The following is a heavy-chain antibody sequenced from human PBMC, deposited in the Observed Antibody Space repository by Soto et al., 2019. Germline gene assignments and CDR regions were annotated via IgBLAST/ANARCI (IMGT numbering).Heavy chain of an antibody. CDR3: AGFVVPASRNSDFDY. D-gene: IGHD2-15*01. CDR1: GISVSTSEYY. Sequence: QLQLQESGPGLVKPSETLSLTCTVSGISVSTSEYYGGWVRQPPWKGLDWIGNISYSGSTFYNPSLRSRVTLSVDTSKNQFSLRVNSVTAADTAVYFCAGFVVPASRNSDFDYWGQGTLVTVSS. CDR2: ISYSGST. J-gene: IGHJ4*02. V-gene: IGHV4-39*01.